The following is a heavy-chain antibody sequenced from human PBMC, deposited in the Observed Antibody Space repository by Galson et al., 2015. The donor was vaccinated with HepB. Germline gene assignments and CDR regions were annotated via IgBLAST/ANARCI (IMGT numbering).Heavy chain of an antibody. CDR1: GFTFSSYA. CDR3: AKSPRTFITISRGAFDI. J-gene: IGHJ3*02. CDR2: ISGSGGST. V-gene: IGHV3-23*01. D-gene: IGHD3-10*01. Sequence: SLRLSCAASGFTFSSYAMSWVRQAPGKGLEWVSAISGSGGSTYYADSVKGRFTISRDNSKNTPYLQMNSLRAEDTAVYYCAKSPRTFITISRGAFDIWGQGTMVTVSS.